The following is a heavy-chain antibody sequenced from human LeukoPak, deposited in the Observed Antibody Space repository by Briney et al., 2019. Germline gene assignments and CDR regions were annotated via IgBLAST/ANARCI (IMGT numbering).Heavy chain of an antibody. CDR2: ISSSSSYI. V-gene: IGHV3-21*04. CDR1: GFTFSSYS. J-gene: IGHJ3*02. D-gene: IGHD7-27*01. CDR3: AKSLAWGFDAFDI. Sequence: GGSLRLSCAASGFTFSSYSMNWVRQAPGKGLEWVSSISSSSSYIYYADSVKGRFTISRDNSKNTLYLQMNSLRAEDTAVYYCAKSLAWGFDAFDIWGQGTMVTVSS.